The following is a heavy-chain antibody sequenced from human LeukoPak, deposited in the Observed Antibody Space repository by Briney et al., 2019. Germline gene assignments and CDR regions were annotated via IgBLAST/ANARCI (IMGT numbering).Heavy chain of an antibody. CDR3: ETSLDAPGNY. V-gene: IGHV3-7*01. Sequence: GGSLRLSCVVSGFTFRTSWMAWVRQAPGKGLEWLANINKDARQTYYVDSVKGRFTISRDNAENSLYLQMNSLRAEDTAVYYCETSLDAPGNYWGQGSLVTVSS. CDR2: INKDARQT. J-gene: IGHJ4*02. CDR1: GFTFRTSW. D-gene: IGHD3-9*01.